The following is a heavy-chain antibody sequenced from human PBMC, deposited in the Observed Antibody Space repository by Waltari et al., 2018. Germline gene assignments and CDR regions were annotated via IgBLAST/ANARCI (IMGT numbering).Heavy chain of an antibody. CDR2: IYYSGST. CDR3: ARDYYDSSGYSGAFDI. Sequence: QVQLQESGPGLVKPSETLSLTCTVSGGSISSHYWIWIRQPPGKGLEWIGYIYYSGSTNYNPSLKSRVTISVDTSKNQFSLKLSSVTAADTALYYCARDYYDSSGYSGAFDIWGQGTMVTVSS. V-gene: IGHV4-59*11. D-gene: IGHD3-22*01. J-gene: IGHJ3*02. CDR1: GGSISSHY.